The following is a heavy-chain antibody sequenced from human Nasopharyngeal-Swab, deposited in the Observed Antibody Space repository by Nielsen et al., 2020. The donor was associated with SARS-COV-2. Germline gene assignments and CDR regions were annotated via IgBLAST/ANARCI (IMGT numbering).Heavy chain of an antibody. Sequence: GGSLRLSCAASGFTFDDYAMHWVRQAPGKGLEWVSGISWNSGSTGYADSVKGRFTISRDNAKNSLYLQMNSLRAEDTAVYYCARDPLSSWQAIGNWYFDLWGRGTLVTVSS. CDR3: ARDPLSSWQAIGNWYFDL. CDR1: GFTFDDYA. D-gene: IGHD6-13*01. CDR2: ISWNSGST. J-gene: IGHJ2*01. V-gene: IGHV3-9*01.